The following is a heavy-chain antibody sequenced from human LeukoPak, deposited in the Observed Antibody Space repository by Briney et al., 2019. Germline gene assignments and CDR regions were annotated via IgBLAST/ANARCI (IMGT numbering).Heavy chain of an antibody. CDR3: ARAGDYYDSSGYYYYYGMDV. CDR1: GFTFSSYS. D-gene: IGHD3-22*01. V-gene: IGHV3-21*01. Sequence: GGSLRLSCAASGFTFSSYSMTWVRQAPGKGLEWVSSISSSSSYIYYADSVKGRFTISRDNAKNSLYLQMNSLRAEDTAVYYCARAGDYYDSSGYYYYYGMDVWGQGTTVTVSS. J-gene: IGHJ6*02. CDR2: ISSSSSYI.